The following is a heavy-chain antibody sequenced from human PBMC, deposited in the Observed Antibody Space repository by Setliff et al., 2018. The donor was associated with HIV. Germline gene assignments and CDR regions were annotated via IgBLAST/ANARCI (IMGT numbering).Heavy chain of an antibody. D-gene: IGHD3-9*01. J-gene: IGHJ4*03. CDR3: AKGGGLNFRYHDWFVKI. CDR2: IHPSDSDT. CDR1: GDKFTNYW. V-gene: IGHV5-51*01. Sequence: GESLKISCKDSGDKFTNYWLGWVRQMPGKGLEWIGVIHPSDSDTRYSPSFKGQVTISADRSINTAYLQWSSLRDSDTAMYYCAKGGGLNFRYHDWFVKIWGQGTLLTVSS.